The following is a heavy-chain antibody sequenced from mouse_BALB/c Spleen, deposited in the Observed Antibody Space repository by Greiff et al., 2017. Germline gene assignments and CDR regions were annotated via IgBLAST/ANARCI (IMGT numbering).Heavy chain of an antibody. CDR2: INPSSGYT. V-gene: IGHV1-4*02. Sequence: QVQLQQSAAELARPGASVKMSCKASGYTFTSYTMHWVKQRPGQGLEWIGYINPSSGYTEYNQKFKDKTTLTADKSSSTAYMQLSSLTSEDSAVYYCARWHGSSSDYWGQGTTLTVSS. J-gene: IGHJ2*01. CDR1: GYTFTSYT. CDR3: ARWHGSSSDY. D-gene: IGHD1-1*01.